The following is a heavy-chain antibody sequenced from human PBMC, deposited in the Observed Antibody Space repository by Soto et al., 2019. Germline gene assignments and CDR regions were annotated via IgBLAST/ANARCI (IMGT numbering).Heavy chain of an antibody. CDR1: GYNFISYW. CDR2: IYPGDHET. J-gene: IGHJ4*02. CDR3: ARSPRSSPYFDY. Sequence: GESLKISCKGSGYNFISYWIGWVRQKPGKGLEWMGIIYPGDHETRYSPSFHGKVTISADRSINTAYLQWNSLEASDTAFYFCARSPRSSPYFDYWGQGALVTVSS. D-gene: IGHD6-13*01. V-gene: IGHV5-51*01.